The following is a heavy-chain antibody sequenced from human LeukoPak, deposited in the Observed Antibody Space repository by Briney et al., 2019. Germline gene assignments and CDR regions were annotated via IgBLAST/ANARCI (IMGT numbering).Heavy chain of an antibody. CDR1: GGSISSYY. CDR2: IYTSGST. V-gene: IGHV4-4*07. J-gene: IGHJ5*02. Sequence: PSETLSLTCTVSGGSISSYYWSWIRQPAGKGLEWIGRIYTSGSTNYNPSLKSRVTMSVDTSKNQFSLKLSSVTAADTAVYYCARDLGYSSGWYGLTNWFDPWGQGTLVTVSS. D-gene: IGHD6-19*01. CDR3: ARDLGYSSGWYGLTNWFDP.